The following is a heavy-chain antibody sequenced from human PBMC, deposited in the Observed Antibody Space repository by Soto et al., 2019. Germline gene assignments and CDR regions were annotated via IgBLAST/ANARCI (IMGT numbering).Heavy chain of an antibody. CDR2: IYWDDDK. J-gene: IGHJ4*02. D-gene: IGHD3-22*01. CDR3: AHRRRYYYDSSGSYYFDY. CDR1: GFSLSTSGVG. V-gene: IGHV2-5*02. Sequence: SGPTLVNPTQTLTLTCTFSGFSLSTSGVGVGWIRQPPGKALEWLALIYWDDDKRYSPSLKSRLTITKDTSKNQVVLTMTNMDPVDTATYYCAHRRRYYYDSSGSYYFDYWGQGTLVTVSS.